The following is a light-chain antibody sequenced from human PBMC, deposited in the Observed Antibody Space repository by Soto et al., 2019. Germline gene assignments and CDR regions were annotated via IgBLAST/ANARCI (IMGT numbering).Light chain of an antibody. Sequence: QSALTQPPSVSGSPGQSVTISCTGSKNDMGAYDFVSWYQHQPGKAPRLLIYELVQRPSGVPDRFSGSKSVTTASLTVSGLQDAEDADYFWKTYAGLNTYVFGTGTKLTVL. CDR3: KTYAGLNTYV. V-gene: IGLV2-8*01. J-gene: IGLJ1*01. CDR2: ELV. CDR1: KNDMGAYDF.